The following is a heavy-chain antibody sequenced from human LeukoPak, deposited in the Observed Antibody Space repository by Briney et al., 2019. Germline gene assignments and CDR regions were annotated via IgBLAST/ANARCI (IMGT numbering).Heavy chain of an antibody. V-gene: IGHV5-51*01. D-gene: IGHD3-22*01. CDR2: IFPDDSDT. J-gene: IGHJ3*02. CDR1: GYSFTSYW. Sequence: GESLKISCKGSGYSFTSYWIGWVRQTPGKGLEWMGIIFPDDSDTKNSPSFEGQVTISVDESTSTAYLQWSSLKASDTAVYYCARRLRAVSNTMIWGPADAFDIWGQGTTVIVSS. CDR3: ARRLRAVSNTMIWGPADAFDI.